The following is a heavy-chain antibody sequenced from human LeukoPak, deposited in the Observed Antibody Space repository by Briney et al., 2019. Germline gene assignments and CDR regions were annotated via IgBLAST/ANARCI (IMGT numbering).Heavy chain of an antibody. D-gene: IGHD2-15*01. Sequence: PGGSLTLSCAASGFTFSSYWMSWVRQAPGKGLEWVANIKQDGSEKYYVDSVKGRFTISRDNAKNPPYLQMNSLRAEDTAVYYCARVVVGDYYYYYMDVWGKGTTVTVSS. V-gene: IGHV3-7*01. J-gene: IGHJ6*03. CDR3: ARVVVGDYYYYYMDV. CDR1: GFTFSSYW. CDR2: IKQDGSEK.